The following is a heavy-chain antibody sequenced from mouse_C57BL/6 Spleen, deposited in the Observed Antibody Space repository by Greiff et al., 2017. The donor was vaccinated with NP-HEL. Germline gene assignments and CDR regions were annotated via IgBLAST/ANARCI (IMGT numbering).Heavy chain of an antibody. V-gene: IGHV1-7*01. Sequence: QVQLQQSGAELAKPGASVKLSCKASGYTFTSYWMHWVKQRPGQGLEWIGYINPSSGYTKYNQKFKDKATLTADKSSSTAYMQLSSLTYEDSAVYYCARDYYGKIRAMDYWGQGTSVTVSS. CDR2: INPSSGYT. D-gene: IGHD2-1*01. CDR1: GYTFTSYW. CDR3: ARDYYGKIRAMDY. J-gene: IGHJ4*01.